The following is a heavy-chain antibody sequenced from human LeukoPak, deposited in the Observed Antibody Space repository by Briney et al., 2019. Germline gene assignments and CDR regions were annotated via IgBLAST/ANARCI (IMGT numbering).Heavy chain of an antibody. CDR1: GFTFSNAW. V-gene: IGHV3-15*01. D-gene: IGHD6-19*01. CDR3: TTAFPKYSSGWYLAFDI. J-gene: IGHJ3*02. Sequence: GGSMRLSSAASGFTFSNAWMSWVRQAPGKGLEWVGRIKSKTDGGTTDYAAPVKGRFTISRDDSKNTLYLQMNSLKTEDTAVYYCTTAFPKYSSGWYLAFDIWGQGTMVTVSS. CDR2: IKSKTDGGTT.